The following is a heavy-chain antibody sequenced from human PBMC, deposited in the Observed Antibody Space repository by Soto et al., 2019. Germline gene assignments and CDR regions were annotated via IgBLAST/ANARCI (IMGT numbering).Heavy chain of an antibody. D-gene: IGHD6-13*01. CDR1: GASVSSTYW. CDR3: ASYNAASGTYYFDY. J-gene: IGHJ4*02. Sequence: QVELQESGPGLVKPSGTLSLTCAVSGASVSSTYWWSWVRQPPGKGPEWIGEINHRGSANYNPSLKSRVTMSLDISKSQFSLRLTSVTAADTAVYFCASYNAASGTYYFDYWGRGALVTVSS. CDR2: INHRGSA. V-gene: IGHV4-4*02.